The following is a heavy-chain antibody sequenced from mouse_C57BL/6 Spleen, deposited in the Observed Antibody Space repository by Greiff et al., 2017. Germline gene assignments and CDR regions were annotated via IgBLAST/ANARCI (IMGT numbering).Heavy chain of an antibody. CDR1: GYSITSDY. D-gene: IGHD1-1*01. J-gene: IGHJ1*03. CDR3: ARYPSYYYGSSYDWYFDV. Sequence: DVKLQESGPGLAKPSQTLSLTCSVTGYSITSDYWNWIRKFPGNKLEYMGYISYSGSTYYNPSLKSRISITRDTSKNQYYLQLNSVTTEDTATYYCARYPSYYYGSSYDWYFDVWGTGTTVTVSS. CDR2: ISYSGST. V-gene: IGHV3-8*01.